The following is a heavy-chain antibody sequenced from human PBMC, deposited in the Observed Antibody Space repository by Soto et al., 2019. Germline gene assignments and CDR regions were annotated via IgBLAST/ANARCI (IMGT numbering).Heavy chain of an antibody. CDR2: IIPIFGTA. CDR3: ARDVIAAAGTAG. CDR1: GGTFSSYA. D-gene: IGHD6-13*01. V-gene: IGHV1-69*12. Sequence: QVQLVQSGAEVKKPGSSVKVSCKASGGTFSSYAISWVRQAPGQGLEWMGGIIPIFGTANYAQKFQGRVTITADEATSTAYMEVGSLRSEDTAVYYCARDVIAAAGTAGWGQGTLVTVSS. J-gene: IGHJ4*02.